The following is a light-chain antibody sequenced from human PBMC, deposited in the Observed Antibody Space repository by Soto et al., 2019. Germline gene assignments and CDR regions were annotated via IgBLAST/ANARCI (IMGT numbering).Light chain of an antibody. CDR3: MPDGPLFPSS. CDR2: GAS. V-gene: IGKV3-20*01. Sequence: SVTRDYLAWYQQKPGQAPRLLIYGASSRATGIPDRFSGSGSGTDFTLTINRLEAEDSVGGFGMPDGPLFPSSFG. CDR1: SVTRDY. J-gene: IGKJ2*03.